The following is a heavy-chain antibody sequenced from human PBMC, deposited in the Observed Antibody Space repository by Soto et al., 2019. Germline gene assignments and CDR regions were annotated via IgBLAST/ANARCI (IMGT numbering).Heavy chain of an antibody. D-gene: IGHD3-3*01. CDR3: AKGRRITIFGVVKNWFDP. J-gene: IGHJ5*02. CDR2: ISGSGGST. CDR1: GFTFSSYA. Sequence: EVQLLESGGGLVQPGGSLRLSCAASGFTFSSYAMSWVRQAPGKGLEWVSAISGSGGSTYYADSVKGRFTISRDNSKNTLYLQMNSLRAEDTAVYYYAKGRRITIFGVVKNWFDPWGQGTLVTVSS. V-gene: IGHV3-23*01.